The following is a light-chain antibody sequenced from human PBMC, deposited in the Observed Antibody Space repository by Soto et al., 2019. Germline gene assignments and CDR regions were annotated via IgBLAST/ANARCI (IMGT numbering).Light chain of an antibody. Sequence: QSVLTQPPSASGSPGQSVTISCTGTSSDVGSYNYVSWYQQHPGKAPKLMIYEVSKRPSGVPDRFSGSKSGNTASLTVSGLQAEDDADYCCSSYAGSNNFVVFGGGTQLTVL. V-gene: IGLV2-8*01. CDR3: SSYAGSNNFVV. CDR2: EVS. J-gene: IGLJ2*01. CDR1: SSDVGSYNY.